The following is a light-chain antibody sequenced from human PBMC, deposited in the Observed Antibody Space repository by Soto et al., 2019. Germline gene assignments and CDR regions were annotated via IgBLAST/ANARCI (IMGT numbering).Light chain of an antibody. CDR2: GAS. CDR3: KQYKEWPPFT. Sequence: EVVMTQSPATLSVSPGERATLSCRANQSVSSSYLAWYQQKPGQAPRLLIYGASSRATGIPDRFSGSGSGTEFTLSISSLQSEDFAVYYCKQYKEWPPFTFGQGTLLEI. CDR1: QSVSSSY. V-gene: IGKV3D-15*01. J-gene: IGKJ5*01.